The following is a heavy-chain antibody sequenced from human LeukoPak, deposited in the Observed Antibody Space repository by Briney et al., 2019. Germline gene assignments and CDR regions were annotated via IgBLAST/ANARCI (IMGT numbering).Heavy chain of an antibody. CDR3: ARRNDPYGLDV. J-gene: IGHJ6*02. D-gene: IGHD1-1*01. CDR1: GGSIIVAAYS. Sequence: SETLSLTCAVSGGSIIVAAYSWSWIRQPPGKGLEWVGYIYHTGRTYSNPSLKSRVTISVDTSKNQFSLKLTSMTAADTAVYYCARRNDPYGLDVWGQGTTVTVSS. V-gene: IGHV4-30-2*01. CDR2: IYHTGRT.